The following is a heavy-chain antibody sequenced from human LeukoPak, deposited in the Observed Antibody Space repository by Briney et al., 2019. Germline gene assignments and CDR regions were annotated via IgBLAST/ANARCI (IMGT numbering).Heavy chain of an antibody. CDR1: GFTFTIYD. CDR2: ISRTGGST. D-gene: IGHD3-22*01. V-gene: IGHV3-23*01. Sequence: GGTLRLSCAASGFTFTIYDMSWVRQAPEKGLEWVSTISRTGGSTYYADSVKGRFTISRDNSKNTLYLQMNSLRAEDTAVYYCAKARGYYDSSGYLDYWGQGTLVTVSS. J-gene: IGHJ4*02. CDR3: AKARGYYDSSGYLDY.